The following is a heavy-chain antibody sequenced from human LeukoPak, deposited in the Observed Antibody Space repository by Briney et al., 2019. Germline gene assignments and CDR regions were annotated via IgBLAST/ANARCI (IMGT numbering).Heavy chain of an antibody. CDR1: GGSISPHY. Sequence: SETLPLTCSVSGGSISPHYWSWIRQPPGKGLEWIGYVYYSGSTNYNPSLKSPVTISVDTSKSQFSLKLTSVTAADTAVYYCARGGGSGRGNWFDPWGQGRVTIVSS. CDR2: VYYSGST. J-gene: IGHJ5*02. D-gene: IGHD3-10*01. V-gene: IGHV4-59*11. CDR3: ARGGGSGRGNWFDP.